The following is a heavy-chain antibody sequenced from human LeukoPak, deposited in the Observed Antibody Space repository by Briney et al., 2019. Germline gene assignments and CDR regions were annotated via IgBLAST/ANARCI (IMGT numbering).Heavy chain of an antibody. D-gene: IGHD2-2*01. V-gene: IGHV3-53*01. CDR3: ARERDCSSTSCYYMDV. J-gene: IGHJ6*03. CDR1: GFTVSSDY. CDR2: IYAGGST. Sequence: GGSLRLSCAASGFTVSSDYMSWVRQAPGKGLEWVSLIYAGGSTYYADSVKGRFTISRDNSKNTLYLQMNSLRAEDTAVYYCARERDCSSTSCYYMDVWGKGTTVTVSS.